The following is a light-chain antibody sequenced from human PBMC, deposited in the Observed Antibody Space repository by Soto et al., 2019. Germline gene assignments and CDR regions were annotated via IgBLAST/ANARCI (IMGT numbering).Light chain of an antibody. V-gene: IGKV1-5*03. CDR1: QSIGTW. Sequence: DIQVTQSPSTLSASVGDRVTITCGASQSIGTWLAWYQQKPGKAPKLLIYKASTLKSGVPSRFSGSGSGTEFTLTINNLQPDDLATYICQQYKSYSTFGRGTKVDI. J-gene: IGKJ1*01. CDR2: KAS. CDR3: QQYKSYST.